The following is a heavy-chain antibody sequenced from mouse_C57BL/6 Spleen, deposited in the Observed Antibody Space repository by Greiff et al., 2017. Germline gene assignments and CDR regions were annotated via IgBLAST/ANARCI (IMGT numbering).Heavy chain of an antibody. Sequence: EVQVVESGGDLVKPGGSLKLSCAASGFTFSSYGMSWVRQTPDKRLEWVATISSGGSYTYYPDSVKGRFTISRDNAKNTLYLQMSSLKSEDTAMYYCARHPPLPPYCDYWGQGTTLTVSS. CDR1: GFTFSSYG. V-gene: IGHV5-6*01. CDR2: ISSGGSYT. J-gene: IGHJ2*01. CDR3: ARHPPLPPYCDY. D-gene: IGHD5-5*01.